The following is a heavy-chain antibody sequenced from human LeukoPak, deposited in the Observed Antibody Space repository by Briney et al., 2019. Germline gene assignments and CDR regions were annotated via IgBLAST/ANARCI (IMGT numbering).Heavy chain of an antibody. D-gene: IGHD5-18*01. CDR1: VFTCSIYE. CDR2: IRSICSTI. Sequence: GGARRLSCAAPVFTCSIYEMNGVGQAPGKGLEWVAYIRSICSTIYYADSVKGRFTISRDNAKNSLYLQMNSLRAEDTAVYYCARVGRPWYSYGSVGVGGYFDYWGQGTLVTVSS. CDR3: ARVGRPWYSYGSVGVGGYFDY. V-gene: IGHV3-48*03. J-gene: IGHJ4*02.